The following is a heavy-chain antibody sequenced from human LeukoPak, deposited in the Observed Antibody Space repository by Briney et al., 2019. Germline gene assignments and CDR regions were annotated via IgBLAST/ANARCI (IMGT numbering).Heavy chain of an antibody. D-gene: IGHD3-22*01. Sequence: PGGSLRLSCAASGFTFSSYAMSWVRQAPGKGLEWVSAISGSGGSTYYADSVKGRFTISRDNSKNTLYLQMNSLRAEDTAVYYCAKSPYYYDSSGYYVYWGQGTLVTVSS. J-gene: IGHJ4*02. CDR1: GFTFSSYA. CDR3: AKSPYYYDSSGYYVY. CDR2: ISGSGGST. V-gene: IGHV3-23*01.